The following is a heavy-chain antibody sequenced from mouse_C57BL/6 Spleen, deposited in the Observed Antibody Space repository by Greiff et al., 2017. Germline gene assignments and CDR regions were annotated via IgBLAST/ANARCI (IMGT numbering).Heavy chain of an antibody. V-gene: IGHV1-69*01. J-gene: IGHJ4*01. D-gene: IGHD4-1*01. CDR3: ARRNWDDYAMDY. CDR1: GYTFTSYW. Sequence: VQLQQPGAELVMPGASVKLSCKASGYTFTSYWMHWVKQRPGQGLEWIGEIDPSDSYTNYNQKFKGKSPLTVDKSSSTAYMQLSSLTSEDSAVYYCARRNWDDYAMDYWGQGTSVTVSS. CDR2: IDPSDSYT.